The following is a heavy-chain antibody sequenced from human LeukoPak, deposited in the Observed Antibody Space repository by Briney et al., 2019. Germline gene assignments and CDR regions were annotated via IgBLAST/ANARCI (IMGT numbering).Heavy chain of an antibody. D-gene: IGHD1-7*01. CDR2: ISNSGRT. Sequence: ASETLSLTCTVSGDSISSSSYYWGWIRQPPGKGLDWIGSISNSGRTYYNPSLGSRVTISVDTSKNQFSLRLSSVTAADTAVYYCARLLPVQTTTSFDYWGQGTLVTVSS. J-gene: IGHJ4*02. CDR1: GDSISSSSYY. V-gene: IGHV4-39*01. CDR3: ARLLPVQTTTSFDY.